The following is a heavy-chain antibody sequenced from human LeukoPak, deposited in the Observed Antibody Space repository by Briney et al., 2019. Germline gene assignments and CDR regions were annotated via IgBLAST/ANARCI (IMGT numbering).Heavy chain of an antibody. CDR1: GYTFTAYY. Sequence: ASVKVSCKASGYTFTAYYLNWVRQAPGQGLERMGWIDPKTGGTKIAQKFQGRVTMTRDTSMSTVYMELYSLRSDDTAVYSCARDPATSYYLDSWGQGILVTVSS. J-gene: IGHJ4*02. CDR3: ARDPATSYYLDS. CDR2: IDPKTGGT. V-gene: IGHV1-2*02.